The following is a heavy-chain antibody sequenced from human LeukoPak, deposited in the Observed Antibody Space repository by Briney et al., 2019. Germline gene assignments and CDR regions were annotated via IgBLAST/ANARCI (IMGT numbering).Heavy chain of an antibody. CDR3: TRNAFDM. CDR2: INQDGSEK. CDR1: GFTFSSYW. Sequence: GGSLRLSCVASGFTFSSYWMSWVRQPPGKGLEWVANINQDGSEKNYVDSVKGRFTISRDNAKNSLYLQMNSLRAEDTAVYYCTRNAFDMWGQGTMVTVSS. V-gene: IGHV3-7*01. J-gene: IGHJ3*02.